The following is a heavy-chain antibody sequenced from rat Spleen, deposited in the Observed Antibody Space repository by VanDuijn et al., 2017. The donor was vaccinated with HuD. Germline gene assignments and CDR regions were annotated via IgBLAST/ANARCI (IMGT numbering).Heavy chain of an antibody. CDR2: ISTGGSNT. J-gene: IGHJ4*01. V-gene: IGHV5S13*01. CDR3: ARGYVMDA. Sequence: EVQLVESGGDIVQPGGSLKLSCAASGFTFRNFDMAWVRQAPTKGLEWIASISTGGSNTYYRDSVKGRFTISRDNAKNTQYLQMDSLRSEDTATYYCARGYVMDAWGQGASVTVSS. CDR1: GFTFRNFD.